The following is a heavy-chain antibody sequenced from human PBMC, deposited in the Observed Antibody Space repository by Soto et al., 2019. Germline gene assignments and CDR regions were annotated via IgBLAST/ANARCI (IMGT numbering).Heavy chain of an antibody. CDR3: ARGSAVLGAYYFDY. D-gene: IGHD1-1*01. J-gene: IGHJ4*02. CDR1: SGSISSSNW. Sequence: QVQLQESGPGLVKPSGTLPLTCAVPSGSISSSNWWSWVRQPPGKGLEWIGEIYHSGRTNYNPSLKSRVTISVDKSKNQFSLKLSSVTAADTAVYYCARGSAVLGAYYFDYWGQGTLVTVSS. CDR2: IYHSGRT. V-gene: IGHV4-4*02.